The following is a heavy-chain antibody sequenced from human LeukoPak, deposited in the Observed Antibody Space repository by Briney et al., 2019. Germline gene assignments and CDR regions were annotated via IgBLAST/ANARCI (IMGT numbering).Heavy chain of an antibody. J-gene: IGHJ4*02. D-gene: IGHD1-26*01. CDR1: GFTFSNSA. Sequence: SVKVSCKASGFTFSNSAIQWVRQARGQRLEWIGWIIVGSGRTHYAQNLQERLTITRDMSTNTAYMELSSLRPEDTAVYYCAAELYSGTYGRCCSFAFWGQGTPVTVSS. CDR3: AAELYSGTYGRCCSFAF. CDR2: IIVGSGRT. V-gene: IGHV1-58*02.